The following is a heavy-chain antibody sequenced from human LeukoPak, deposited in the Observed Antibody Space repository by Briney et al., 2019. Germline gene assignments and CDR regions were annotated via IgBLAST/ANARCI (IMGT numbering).Heavy chain of an antibody. CDR2: IYYSGST. Sequence: SETLSLTCTVSGGSISSYYWSWIRQPPGKGLEWIGYIYYSGSTNYNPSLKSRVTISVDTSKNQFSLKLSSVTAADTAVYYCARDPNYYDSSGYWGYFDYWGQGTLVTVSS. D-gene: IGHD3-22*01. J-gene: IGHJ4*02. CDR1: GGSISSYY. V-gene: IGHV4-59*01. CDR3: ARDPNYYDSSGYWGYFDY.